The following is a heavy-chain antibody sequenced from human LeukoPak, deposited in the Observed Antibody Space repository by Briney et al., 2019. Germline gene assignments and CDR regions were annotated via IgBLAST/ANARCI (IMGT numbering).Heavy chain of an antibody. CDR3: AREMQDSGWLQFFDY. CDR2: ISSSGSTI. Sequence: PGGSLRLSCAASGFTFSSYEMNWVRQAPGKGLEWVSYISSSGSTIYYADSVKGRFTVSRANAKNSLFLQMNSLRAEDTAVYYCAREMQDSGWLQFFDYWGQGTLVTVSS. J-gene: IGHJ4*02. CDR1: GFTFSSYE. D-gene: IGHD5-24*01. V-gene: IGHV3-48*03.